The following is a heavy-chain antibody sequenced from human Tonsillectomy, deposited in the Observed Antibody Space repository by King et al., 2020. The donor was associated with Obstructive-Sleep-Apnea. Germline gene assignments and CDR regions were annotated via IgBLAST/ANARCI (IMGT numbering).Heavy chain of an antibody. CDR3: ARGDYGDPIDY. Sequence: VQLVESGGGVVQPGKSLRLSCAASGFTFSNYAMNWVRQAPGKGLEWVAVISYDGSNKYYADSVKGRFTISRDSSNNTLYVQMNSLRGEDTAVYYCARGDYGDPIDYWGQGTLVTVSS. V-gene: IGHV3-30*04. J-gene: IGHJ4*02. CDR1: GFTFSNYA. CDR2: ISYDGSNK. D-gene: IGHD4-17*01.